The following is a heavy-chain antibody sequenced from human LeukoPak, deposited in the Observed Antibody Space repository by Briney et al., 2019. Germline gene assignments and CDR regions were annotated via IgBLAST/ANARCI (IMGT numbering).Heavy chain of an antibody. J-gene: IGHJ3*02. Sequence: PGGSLRLSCAASGFPFSSYAMSWVRQAPGKGLEWVSAISGSGDNTYFADSVKGRFTISRDSTKNTLFLQMNSLRAEDTALYYCAKDTKRNWNYGAFDIWGQGTMVTVSS. CDR3: AKDTKRNWNYGAFDI. CDR1: GFPFSSYA. CDR2: ISGSGDNT. D-gene: IGHD1-7*01. V-gene: IGHV3-23*01.